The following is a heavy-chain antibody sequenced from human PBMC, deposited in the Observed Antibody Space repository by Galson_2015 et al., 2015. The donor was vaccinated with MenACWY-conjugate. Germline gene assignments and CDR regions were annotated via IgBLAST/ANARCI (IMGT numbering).Heavy chain of an antibody. Sequence: SVKVSCKASGVTFSSYAISWVRQAPGQGLEWMGGIIPIFGTANYAQKFQGRVTITADESTSTAYMELSSLRSEDTAVYYCASRVGATTVYYYYGMDVWGQGTTVTVSS. CDR2: IIPIFGTA. D-gene: IGHD1-26*01. CDR1: GVTFSSYA. CDR3: ASRVGATTVYYYYGMDV. V-gene: IGHV1-69*13. J-gene: IGHJ6*02.